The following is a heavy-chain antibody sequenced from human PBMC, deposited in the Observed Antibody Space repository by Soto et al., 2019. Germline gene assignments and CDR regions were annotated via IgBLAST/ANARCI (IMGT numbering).Heavy chain of an antibody. CDR2: IIPIFGTA. D-gene: IGHD2-15*01. Sequence: QVQLVQSGAEVKQPGSSVKVSCTASGGTFSSYAISWVRQAPGQGLEWLGGIIPIFGTANYAQKFQGRVTITADESTSTDYMELSSLRSEDTPVYYCARGRPDCSGGSCYPRCCDPLGQGTLVTVSS. CDR1: GGTFSSYA. CDR3: ARGRPDCSGGSCYPRCCDP. V-gene: IGHV1-69*01. J-gene: IGHJ5*02.